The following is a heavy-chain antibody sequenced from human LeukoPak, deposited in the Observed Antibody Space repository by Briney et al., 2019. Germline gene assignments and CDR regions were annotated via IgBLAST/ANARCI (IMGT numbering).Heavy chain of an antibody. V-gene: IGHV4-34*01. CDR2: INHSGST. Sequence: PSETLSLTCTVYGASFSSYYWTWVRQPPGKGLEWIGEINHSGSTNYNPSLKSRVTISVDTSKNQFSLKLSSVTAADTAVYYCARARGSGSYLSELDYWGQGTLVTVSS. CDR3: ARARGSGSYLSELDY. CDR1: GASFSSYY. J-gene: IGHJ4*02. D-gene: IGHD1-26*01.